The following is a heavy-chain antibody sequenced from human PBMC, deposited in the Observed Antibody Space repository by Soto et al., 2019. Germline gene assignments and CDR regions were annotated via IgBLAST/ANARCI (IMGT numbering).Heavy chain of an antibody. CDR1: GFTFSDYY. CDR2: ISSSGSTI. J-gene: IGHJ6*03. Sequence: GGSLRLSCAASGFTFSDYYMSWIRQAPGKGLEWVSYISSSGSTIYYADSVKGRFTISRDNAKNSLYLQMNSLRAEDTAVYYCARVPGDYDFWSAKGSYYYYYMDVWGKGTTVTVSS. D-gene: IGHD3-3*01. CDR3: ARVPGDYDFWSAKGSYYYYYMDV. V-gene: IGHV3-11*01.